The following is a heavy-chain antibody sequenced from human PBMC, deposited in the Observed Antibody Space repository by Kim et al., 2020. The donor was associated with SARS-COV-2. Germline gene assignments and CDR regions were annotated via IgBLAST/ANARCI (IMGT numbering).Heavy chain of an antibody. Sequence: GGSLRLSCAASGLSFSNYGMNWVRQAPGKGLEWVSYISSASSYIYYADSMKGRITISRDNAKSTVYLQMNSLRAEDTALYYCASPGWRSGPSDEAFDIWGQGRMVTVSS. D-gene: IGHD5-12*01. CDR3: ASPGWRSGPSDEAFDI. CDR1: GLSFSNYG. J-gene: IGHJ3*02. V-gene: IGHV3-21*06. CDR2: ISSASSYI.